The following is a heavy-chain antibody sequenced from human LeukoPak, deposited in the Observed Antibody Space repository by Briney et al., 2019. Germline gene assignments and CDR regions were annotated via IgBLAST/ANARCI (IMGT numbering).Heavy chain of an antibody. CDR2: ISGSGYST. V-gene: IGHV3-23*01. Sequence: TGGSLRLSCAASGFTFSSYAVSWVRQAPGKGLEWVSGISGSGYSTFYADSVKGRFTISRDNSKNTLYLQMNSLRAEDTAVYYCAKDGSAYPTYFDYWGQGTLVTVSS. CDR3: AKDGSAYPTYFDY. CDR1: GFTFSSYA. J-gene: IGHJ4*02. D-gene: IGHD2-2*03.